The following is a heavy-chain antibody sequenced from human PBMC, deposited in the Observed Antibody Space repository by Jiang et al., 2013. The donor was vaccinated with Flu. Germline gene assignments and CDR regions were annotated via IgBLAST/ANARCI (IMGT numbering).Heavy chain of an antibody. V-gene: IGHV4-59*12. CDR2: IYYSGST. D-gene: IGHD3-16*01. CDR3: ARELNYYYGMDV. CDR1: GGSISSYY. J-gene: IGHJ6*04. Sequence: GPGLVKPSETLSLTCTVSGGSISSYYWSWIRQPPGKGLEWIGYIYYSGSTNYNPSLKSRVTISVDTSKNQFSLKLSSVTAADTAVYYCARELNYYYGMDVWGKGTTVTVSS.